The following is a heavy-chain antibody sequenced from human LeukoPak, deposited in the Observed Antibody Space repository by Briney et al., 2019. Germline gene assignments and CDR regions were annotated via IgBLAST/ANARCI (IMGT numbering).Heavy chain of an antibody. CDR3: AKAVGYCSGGSCYSYSHYYYYMDV. V-gene: IGHV3-23*01. D-gene: IGHD2-15*01. J-gene: IGHJ6*03. Sequence: GGSLRLSCAASGFTFSSYGMSWVRQAPGKGLEWVSAISGSGGSTYYAGSVKGRFTISRDNSKNTLYLQMNSLRAEDTALYYCAKAVGYCSGGSCYSYSHYYYYMDVWGKGTTVTVSS. CDR2: ISGSGGST. CDR1: GFTFSSYG.